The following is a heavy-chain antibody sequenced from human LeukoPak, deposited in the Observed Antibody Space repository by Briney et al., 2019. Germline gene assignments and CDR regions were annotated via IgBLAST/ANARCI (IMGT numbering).Heavy chain of an antibody. CDR3: TRLVYYYDSSGYPNSEY. CDR1: GFTFSGSA. Sequence: GGSLRLSCAASGFTFSGSAMHWVRQASGKGLEWVGRIRSKANSYATAYAASVKGRFTISRDDLKNTAYLQMNSLKTEDTAVYYCTRLVYYYDSSGYPNSEYWGQGTLVTVSS. D-gene: IGHD3-22*01. V-gene: IGHV3-73*01. CDR2: IRSKANSYAT. J-gene: IGHJ4*02.